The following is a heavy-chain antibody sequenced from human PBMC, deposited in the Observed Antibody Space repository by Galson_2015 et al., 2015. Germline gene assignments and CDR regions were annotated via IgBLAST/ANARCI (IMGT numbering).Heavy chain of an antibody. CDR3: ARHENRAIHMDV. J-gene: IGHJ6*03. CDR2: IYYSGST. V-gene: IGHV4-59*08. D-gene: IGHD2-21*01. CDR1: GGSISSYY. Sequence: ETLSLTCTVSGGSISSYYWSWIRQPPGKGLEWIGYIYYSGSTNYNPSLKSRVTISVDTSKNQFSLKLSSVTAADTAVYYCARHENRAIHMDVWGKGTTVTVSS.